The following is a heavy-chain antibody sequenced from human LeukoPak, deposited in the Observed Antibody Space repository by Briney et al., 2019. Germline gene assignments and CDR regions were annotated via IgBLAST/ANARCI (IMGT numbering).Heavy chain of an antibody. V-gene: IGHV4-39*01. J-gene: IGHJ4*02. CDR1: GGSISTSTYY. D-gene: IGHD6-13*01. CDR3: ARLRSSSWYVGD. CDR2: IYSGGTT. Sequence: SETLSLTCTVSGGSISTSTYYWVWIRQPPGKRLEWIGNIYSGGTTYYNASLKSRVTLSVDASKNQFSLRLSSVTAADTAVYYCARLRSSSWYVGDWGQGTQVTVSS.